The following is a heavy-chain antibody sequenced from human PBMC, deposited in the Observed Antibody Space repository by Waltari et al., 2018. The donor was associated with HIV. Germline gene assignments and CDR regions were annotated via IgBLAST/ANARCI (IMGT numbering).Heavy chain of an antibody. CDR3: ASLVIVGARFDY. CDR1: GGSISSYY. J-gene: IGHJ4*02. Sequence: QVQLQESGPGLVKPSETLSLTCTVPGGSISSYYWSWIRQPPGKGLEWIGYIYYSGSTNYNPSLKSRVTISVDTSKNQFSLKLSSVTAADTAVYYCASLVIVGARFDYWGQGTLVTVSS. D-gene: IGHD1-26*01. V-gene: IGHV4-59*08. CDR2: IYYSGST.